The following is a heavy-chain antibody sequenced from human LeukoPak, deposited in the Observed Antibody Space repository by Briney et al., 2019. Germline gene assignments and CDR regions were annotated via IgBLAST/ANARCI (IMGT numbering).Heavy chain of an antibody. D-gene: IGHD3-3*01. V-gene: IGHV3-48*01. J-gene: IGHJ6*03. CDR2: ISSSSSTI. CDR3: ARGDWARHDFWSGYYDYYYYYMDV. CDR1: GFTFSSYS. Sequence: PGGSLRLSCAASGFTFSSYSMNWVRQAPGKGLEWVSYISSSSSTIYYADSVKGRFTISRDNAKNSLYLQTNSLRAEDTAVYYCARGDWARHDFWSGYYDYYYYYMDVWGKGTTVTVSS.